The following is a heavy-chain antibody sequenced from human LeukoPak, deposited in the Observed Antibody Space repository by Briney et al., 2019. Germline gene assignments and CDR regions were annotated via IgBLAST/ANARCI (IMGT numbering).Heavy chain of an antibody. CDR3: ARAETKYCSSTSCYGVGYFQH. CDR2: IYTSGST. Sequence: SETLSLTCTVSGGSISSYYWSWIRQPAGKGLEWIGRIYTSGSTNYNPSLKSRVTMSVDTSKNQFSLKLSSVTAADTAVYYCARAETKYCSSTSCYGVGYFQHWGQGTLVTVSS. D-gene: IGHD2-2*01. CDR1: GGSISSYY. J-gene: IGHJ1*01. V-gene: IGHV4-4*07.